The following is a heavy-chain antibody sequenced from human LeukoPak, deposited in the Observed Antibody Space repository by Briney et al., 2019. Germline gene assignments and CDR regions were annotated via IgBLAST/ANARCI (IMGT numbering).Heavy chain of an antibody. CDR1: GFNINNH. J-gene: IGHJ5*02. Sequence: PGGSLRLSCAASGFNINNHLTWVRQAPGTGLEWVSFVSSGGNTDYADSVKGRFIVSRDISKNTLNLQMNNLRVEDTAVYYCAGGPYCSGGSCYSYNWFDPWGQGTLVIVSS. CDR2: VSSGGNT. V-gene: IGHV3-66*01. CDR3: AGGPYCSGGSCYSYNWFDP. D-gene: IGHD2-15*01.